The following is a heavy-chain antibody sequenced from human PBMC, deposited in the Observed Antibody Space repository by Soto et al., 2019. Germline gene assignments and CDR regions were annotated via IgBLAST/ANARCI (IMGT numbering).Heavy chain of an antibody. V-gene: IGHV4-30-4*01. CDR3: ARTRFNFITPNWFDP. Sequence: SETLSLTCTVSGGSISSGDYYWSWIRQPPGKGLEWIGYIYYSGSTYYNPSLKSRVTISVDTSKNQFSLKLSSVTAADTAVYYCARTRFNFITPNWFDPWGQGTLVTVSS. CDR1: GGSISSGDYY. J-gene: IGHJ5*02. CDR2: IYYSGST. D-gene: IGHD3-22*01.